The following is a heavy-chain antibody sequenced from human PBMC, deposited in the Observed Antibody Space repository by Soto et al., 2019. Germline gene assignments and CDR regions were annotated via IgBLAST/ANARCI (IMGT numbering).Heavy chain of an antibody. CDR2: IYYSGST. CDR1: GGSISSYY. Sequence: SETLSLTCTVSGGSISSYYWSWIRQPPGKGLEWIGYIYYSGSTNYNPSLKSRVTISVDTSKNQFSLKLSSVTAADTAVYYCARESYYYDSSGYFDYWGQGTLVTVSS. J-gene: IGHJ4*02. CDR3: ARESYYYDSSGYFDY. V-gene: IGHV4-59*01. D-gene: IGHD3-22*01.